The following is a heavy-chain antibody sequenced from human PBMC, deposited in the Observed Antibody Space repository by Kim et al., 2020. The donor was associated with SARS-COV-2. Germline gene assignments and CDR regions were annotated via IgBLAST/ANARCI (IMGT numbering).Heavy chain of an antibody. Sequence: SVKGRFTISRDNAKNSLYLQMNSLRAEDTALYYCAKDRGGVTTHYYGMDVWGQGTTVTVSS. CDR3: AKDRGGVTTHYYGMDV. V-gene: IGHV3-9*01. D-gene: IGHD4-17*01. J-gene: IGHJ6*02.